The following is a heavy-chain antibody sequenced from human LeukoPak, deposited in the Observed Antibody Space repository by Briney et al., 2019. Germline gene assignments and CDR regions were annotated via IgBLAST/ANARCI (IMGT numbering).Heavy chain of an antibody. CDR1: GFTITTYA. D-gene: IGHD1-26*01. J-gene: IGHJ4*02. CDR3: ARAQGALDY. V-gene: IGHV3-23*01. CDR2: IGGGGTE. Sequence: GGSLRLSCAASGFTITTYAVNWVRQAPGKGLEWVSGIGGGGTEYYADSVKGRFVISSDNSQNLVHLQMNSLTVEDTAVYYCARAQGALDYWGQGTLVTVSS.